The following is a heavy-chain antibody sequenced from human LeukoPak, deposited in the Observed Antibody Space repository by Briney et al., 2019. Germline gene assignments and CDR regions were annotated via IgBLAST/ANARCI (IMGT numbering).Heavy chain of an antibody. J-gene: IGHJ4*02. CDR1: GFTFSNYG. CDR3: AKGFGGGDGYNLDY. D-gene: IGHD5-24*01. CDR2: IRYDGSNK. V-gene: IGHV3-30*02. Sequence: GGSLRLSCAASGFTFSNYGMHWVRQAPGKGLEWVAFIRYDGSNKYYADSVKGRFTISRDNSKNTLYLQMNSLRAEDTAVYYCAKGFGGGDGYNLDYWGQGALVTVSS.